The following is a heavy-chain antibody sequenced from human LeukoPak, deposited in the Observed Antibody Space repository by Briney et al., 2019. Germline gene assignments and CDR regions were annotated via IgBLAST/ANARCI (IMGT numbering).Heavy chain of an antibody. D-gene: IGHD1-26*01. CDR1: GLTFSSYA. CDR3: ARSVGATPNYYYYYGMDV. CDR2: ISYDGNIQ. J-gene: IGHJ6*02. V-gene: IGHV3-30*04. Sequence: GGSLGLSCAASGLTFSSYAMGWVRQAPGKGLEWVAVISYDGNIQYYADSVKGRFTISRDNSKNTLYLQMNSLRAEDTAVYYCARSVGATPNYYYYYGMDVWGQGTTVTVSS.